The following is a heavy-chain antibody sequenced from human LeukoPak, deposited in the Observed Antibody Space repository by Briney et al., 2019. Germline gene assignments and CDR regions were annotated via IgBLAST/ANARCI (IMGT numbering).Heavy chain of an antibody. V-gene: IGHV4-59*10. Sequence: SETLSLTCAVYGGSFSGYYWSWIRQPAGKGLEWIGRIYTSGSTNYNPSLKSRVTISVDTSKNQFSLKLSSVTAADTAVYYCARAAWIQLWSFDYWGQGTLVTVSS. CDR1: GGSFSGYY. CDR3: ARAAWIQLWSFDY. J-gene: IGHJ4*02. CDR2: IYTSGST. D-gene: IGHD5-18*01.